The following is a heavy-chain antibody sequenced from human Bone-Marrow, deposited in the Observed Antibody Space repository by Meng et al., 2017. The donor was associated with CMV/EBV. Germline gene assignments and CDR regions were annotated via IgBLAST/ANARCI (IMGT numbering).Heavy chain of an antibody. CDR1: GFTFDDYA. V-gene: IGHV3-9*01. Sequence: SLKISCAASGFTFDDYAMHWVRQAPGKGLEWVSGISWNSGSIGYADSVKGRFTISRDNAKNSLYLQMNSLRAEDTAVYYCARGTEADIVVVPAANWVYYYYYGMDVWGQGTTVTVSS. CDR3: ARGTEADIVVVPAANWVYYYYYGMDV. J-gene: IGHJ6*02. CDR2: ISWNSGSI. D-gene: IGHD2-2*01.